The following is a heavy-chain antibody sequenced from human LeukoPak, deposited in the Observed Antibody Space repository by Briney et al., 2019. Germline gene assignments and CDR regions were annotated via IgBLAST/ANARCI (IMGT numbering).Heavy chain of an antibody. CDR3: AKDSTAPISITMVRGRWYFDY. Sequence: GGSLRLSCGASGFTFSRYGMHWVRQAPGKGLEWVAFIRYDGSNKYYADSAKGRFTISRDNSKNTLYLQMNSLRAEDTAVYYCAKDSTAPISITMVRGRWYFDYWGQGTLVTVSS. V-gene: IGHV3-30*02. J-gene: IGHJ4*02. CDR2: IRYDGSNK. D-gene: IGHD3-10*01. CDR1: GFTFSRYG.